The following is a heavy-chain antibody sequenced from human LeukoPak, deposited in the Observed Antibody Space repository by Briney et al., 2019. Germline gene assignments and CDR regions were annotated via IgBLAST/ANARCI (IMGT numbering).Heavy chain of an antibody. D-gene: IGHD4-17*01. CDR2: IYPSGNT. J-gene: IGHJ4*02. Sequence: PSETLSLTCAVYGGSFSGYYWSWIRQPPGKGLEWIGRIYPSGNTNYNPSLKSRVSMSVDTSKNQFSLNLTSVTAADTAVYYCAREGTVARGLDYWGQGTLVTVSS. CDR1: GGSFSGYY. CDR3: AREGTVARGLDY. V-gene: IGHV4-59*10.